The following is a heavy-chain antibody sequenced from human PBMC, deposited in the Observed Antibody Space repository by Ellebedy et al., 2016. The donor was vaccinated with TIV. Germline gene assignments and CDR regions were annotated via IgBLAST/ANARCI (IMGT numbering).Heavy chain of an antibody. D-gene: IGHD3-22*01. V-gene: IGHV3-30*19. CDR3: AKDGGADSSHWIYFQH. CDR1: GFTFSSYG. Sequence: GGSLRLSXAASGFTFSSYGMHWVRQAPGKGLEWVAVISYDGSNKYYADSVKGRFTISRDNSKNTLYLQMNSLRAEDTAVYYCAKDGGADSSHWIYFQHWGQGTLVTVSS. J-gene: IGHJ1*01. CDR2: ISYDGSNK.